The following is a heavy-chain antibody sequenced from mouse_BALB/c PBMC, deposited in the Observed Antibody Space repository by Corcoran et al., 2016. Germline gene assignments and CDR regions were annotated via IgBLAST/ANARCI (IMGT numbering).Heavy chain of an antibody. J-gene: IGHJ2*01. CDR3: AYGNYVFDY. V-gene: IGHV9-3-1*01. CDR1: GYTFTNYG. Sequence: QIQLVQSGPELKKHGETVKISSKASGYTFTNYGMNWGKQAPGKGLKWMGWINTYTGEPTYADDFKGRFAFSLETSAITAYLQINKLKNEDTDTYFCAYGNYVFDYWGQGTTLTVSS. CDR2: INTYTGEP. D-gene: IGHD2-1*01.